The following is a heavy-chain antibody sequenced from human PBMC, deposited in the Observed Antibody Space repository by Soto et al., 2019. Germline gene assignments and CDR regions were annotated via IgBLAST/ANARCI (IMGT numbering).Heavy chain of an antibody. CDR3: ARSRCSSPSLETHYGYYSGMEV. D-gene: IGHD2-2*01. J-gene: IGHJ6*02. Sequence: QVQLVQSGAEVKKPGSSVKVSCKASGGTFSSYAISWVRQAPGQGLEWMGGIIPISETTNYAQKFQGRVTTKEDESKSTAYVELGSRRAEDTAVYYCARSRCSSPSLETHYGYYSGMEVGGQGTTVTVSS. CDR1: GGTFSSYA. CDR2: IIPISETT. V-gene: IGHV1-69*01.